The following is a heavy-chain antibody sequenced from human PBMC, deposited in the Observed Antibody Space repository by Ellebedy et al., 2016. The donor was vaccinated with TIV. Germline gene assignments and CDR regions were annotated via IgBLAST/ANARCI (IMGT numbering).Heavy chain of an antibody. Sequence: GSLRLPCTVSGGSISDSSWSWIRQAPGKGLEWIAYIHYSGSIDYSPSLKSRLTVSRDTSKNEVSLSVTSVTAADTAVYYCARDRFWGNWRYKGNWLDPWGQGTLVTVSS. J-gene: IGHJ5*02. D-gene: IGHD1-1*01. V-gene: IGHV4-59*01. CDR2: IHYSGSI. CDR1: GGSISDSS. CDR3: ARDRFWGNWRYKGNWLDP.